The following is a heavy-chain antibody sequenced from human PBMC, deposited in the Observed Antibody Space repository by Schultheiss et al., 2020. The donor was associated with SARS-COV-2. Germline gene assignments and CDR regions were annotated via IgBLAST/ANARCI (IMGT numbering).Heavy chain of an antibody. CDR3: ARDNAYYDFWSGYPNPQTYGMDV. Sequence: GGSLRLSCAASGFTFSSYGMHWVRQAPGKGLEWVAVISYDGSNKYYADSVKGRFTISRDNSKNTLYLQMNSLRAEDTAVYYCARDNAYYDFWSGYPNPQTYGMDVWGQGTTVTVSS. J-gene: IGHJ6*02. CDR2: ISYDGSNK. D-gene: IGHD3-3*01. CDR1: GFTFSSYG. V-gene: IGHV3-30*03.